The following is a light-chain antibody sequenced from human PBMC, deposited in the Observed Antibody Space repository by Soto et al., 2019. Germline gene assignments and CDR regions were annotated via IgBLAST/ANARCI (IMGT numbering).Light chain of an antibody. J-gene: IGKJ4*02. CDR1: QSVGIH. CDR3: QQRYNWPPLT. CDR2: EAW. V-gene: IGKV3-11*01. Sequence: EVVLTQSPGTLSLSPGERATLSCRASQSVGIHLAWYQQKPGRAPRLLIYEAWNRATGIPARFSGSGSGTDFVLTISSLEPEDFAVYYCQQRYNWPPLTFGGGTKVEIK.